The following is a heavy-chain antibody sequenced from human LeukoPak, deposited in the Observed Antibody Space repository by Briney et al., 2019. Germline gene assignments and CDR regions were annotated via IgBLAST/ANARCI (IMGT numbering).Heavy chain of an antibody. J-gene: IGHJ6*03. CDR1: GFTFSSYG. Sequence: GGSLRLSCAASGFTFSSYGMHWVRQAPGKGLEWVAVISYDGSNKYYADSVKGRFTISRDNSKNTLYLQMNSLRAEDTAVYYCARDIVVATGYYYYMDVWGKGTTVTVSS. D-gene: IGHD2-2*01. CDR3: ARDIVVATGYYYYMDV. CDR2: ISYDGSNK. V-gene: IGHV3-30*03.